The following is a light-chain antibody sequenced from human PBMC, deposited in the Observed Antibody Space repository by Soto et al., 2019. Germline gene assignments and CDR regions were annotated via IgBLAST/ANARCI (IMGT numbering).Light chain of an antibody. CDR3: SSYTSSSTYV. J-gene: IGLJ1*01. Sequence: QSVLTQPASVSGSPGQSITISCTGSSSDVGGYKYVSWYQQHPGKAPKVMIYEVNNRPSGVSSRFSGSKSGNTASLTISGLQAEDEADYYCSSYTSSSTYVFGTGTKVTV. CDR2: EVN. CDR1: SSDVGGYKY. V-gene: IGLV2-14*01.